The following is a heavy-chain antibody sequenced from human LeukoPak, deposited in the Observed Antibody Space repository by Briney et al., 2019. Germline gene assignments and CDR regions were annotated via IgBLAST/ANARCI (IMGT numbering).Heavy chain of an antibody. CDR2: ISGDGGST. Sequence: GGSLRLSCAASGVTFDDYAMHWVRQAPGKGLEWVSLISGDGGSTYYADSVKGRFTISRDNSKNSLYLQMTSLRTEDTALYYCAVDMGGNSVYDYWGQGTLVTVS. V-gene: IGHV3-43*02. D-gene: IGHD4-23*01. CDR3: AVDMGGNSVYDY. CDR1: GVTFDDYA. J-gene: IGHJ4*02.